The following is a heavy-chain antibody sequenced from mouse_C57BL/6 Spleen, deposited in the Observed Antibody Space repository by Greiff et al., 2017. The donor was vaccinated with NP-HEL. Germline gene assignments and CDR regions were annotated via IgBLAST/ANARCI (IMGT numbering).Heavy chain of an antibody. CDR3: ARNSRGYYYAMDY. V-gene: IGHV5-17*01. D-gene: IGHD1-1*01. J-gene: IGHJ4*01. Sequence: EVKLVESGGGLVKPGGSLKLSCAASGFTFSDYGMHWVRQAPEKGLEWVAYISSGSSTIYYADTVKGRFTISRDNAKNTLFLQMTSLRSEDTAMYYCARNSRGYYYAMDYWGQGTSVTVSS. CDR2: ISSGSSTI. CDR1: GFTFSDYG.